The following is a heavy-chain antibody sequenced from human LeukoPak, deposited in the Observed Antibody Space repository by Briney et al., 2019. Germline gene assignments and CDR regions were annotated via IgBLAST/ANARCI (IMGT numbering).Heavy chain of an antibody. D-gene: IGHD3-10*01. CDR1: GYTFTGYY. J-gene: IGHJ3*02. CDR3: ARDRRITMVRGVTDDAFDI. Sequence: ASVKVSCKASGYTFTGYYMHWVRQAPGQGLEWMGWINPNSGGTNYAQKFQGRVTMTRDTSISTAYMELSRLRSDDTAVYYCARDRRITMVRGVTDDAFDIWGQGTMVTVSS. CDR2: INPNSGGT. V-gene: IGHV1-2*02.